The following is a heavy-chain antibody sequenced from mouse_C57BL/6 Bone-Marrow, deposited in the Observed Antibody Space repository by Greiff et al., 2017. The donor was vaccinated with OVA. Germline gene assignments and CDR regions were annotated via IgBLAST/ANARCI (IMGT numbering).Heavy chain of an antibody. J-gene: IGHJ4*01. Sequence: VQGVESGPGLVQPSQSLSITCTVSGFSLTSYGVHWVRQSPGKGLEWLGVIWRGGSTEYNAAFMSRLSITKDNSKSQVFFKMNSLQADDTAIYYCASHYYGSSPYAMDYWGQGTSVTVSS. V-gene: IGHV2-5*01. CDR3: ASHYYGSSPYAMDY. CDR1: GFSLTSYG. D-gene: IGHD1-1*01. CDR2: IWRGGST.